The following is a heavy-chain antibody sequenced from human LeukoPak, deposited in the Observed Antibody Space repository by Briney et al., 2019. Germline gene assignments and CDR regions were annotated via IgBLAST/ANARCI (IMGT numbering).Heavy chain of an antibody. Sequence: GGSLRLSCAASGFTFSSYGMSWVRQAPGKGLEWVSAISGSGGSTYYADSVKGRFTISRDNSKNTLYLQMNSLRAEDTAVYYCARDTGELYFDYWGQGTLVTVSS. CDR1: GFTFSSYG. J-gene: IGHJ4*02. V-gene: IGHV3-23*01. D-gene: IGHD1-26*01. CDR3: ARDTGELYFDY. CDR2: ISGSGGST.